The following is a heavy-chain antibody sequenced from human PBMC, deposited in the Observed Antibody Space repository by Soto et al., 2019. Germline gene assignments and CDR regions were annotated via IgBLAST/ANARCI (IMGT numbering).Heavy chain of an antibody. Sequence: SETLSLTCTVSGGSISSSSYYWGWIRQPPGKGLEWIGSIYYSGSTYYNPSLKSRVTISVDTSKNQFSLKLSSVTAADTAVYYCARTVGFGFDYWGQGTLVTVSS. CDR1: GGSISSSSYY. V-gene: IGHV4-39*01. CDR2: IYYSGST. J-gene: IGHJ4*02. D-gene: IGHD3-10*01. CDR3: ARTVGFGFDY.